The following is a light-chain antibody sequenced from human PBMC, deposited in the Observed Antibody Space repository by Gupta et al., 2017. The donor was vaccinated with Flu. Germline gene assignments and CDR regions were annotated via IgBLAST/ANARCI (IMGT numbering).Light chain of an antibody. CDR1: QYIIND. J-gene: IGKJ4*01. CDR3: QEYKG. CDR2: EET. V-gene: IGKV1-33*01. Sequence: SASVGDRVTITCRASQYIINDLNWYQQKPGKAPKRLIYEETKVETGVPSRCSGNGSGTDFTFTISSLQPEDTATYFCQEYKGFGGGTRVEI.